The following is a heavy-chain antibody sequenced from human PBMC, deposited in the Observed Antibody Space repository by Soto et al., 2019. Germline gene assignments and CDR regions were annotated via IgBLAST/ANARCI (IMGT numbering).Heavy chain of an antibody. Sequence: EVQLVESGGGLVKPGGSLRVSCEASGFRFNSYSMNWVRQAPQKGLAWVSLIDARSNYIYYADSVKGRFTISRDNARNSLYLQMDSLRVEDTAVYYCVRENEMAGATSAFEYWGQGNPVTVSS. D-gene: IGHD1-26*01. J-gene: IGHJ4*02. CDR1: GFRFNSYS. CDR3: VRENEMAGATSAFEY. V-gene: IGHV3-21*02. CDR2: IDARSNYI.